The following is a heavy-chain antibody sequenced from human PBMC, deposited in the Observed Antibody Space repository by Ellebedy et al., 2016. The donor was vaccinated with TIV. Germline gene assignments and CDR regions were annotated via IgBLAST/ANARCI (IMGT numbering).Heavy chain of an antibody. V-gene: IGHV4-34*01. J-gene: IGHJ4*02. D-gene: IGHD2-8*01. CDR3: VNMYEGPDY. CDR2: INHGGTT. CDR1: GGYMTSDY. Sequence: SETLSLTCTVSGGYMTSDYWSWIRQPPGKGLEWLGEINHGGTTTYNPSLKSRVTIAVDTSKNQNSLRLKSVTAADTAIYYCVNMYEGPDYWGRGALVTVSS.